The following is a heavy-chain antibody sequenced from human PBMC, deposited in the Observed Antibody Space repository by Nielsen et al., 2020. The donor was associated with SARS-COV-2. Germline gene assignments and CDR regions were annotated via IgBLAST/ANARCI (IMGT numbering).Heavy chain of an antibody. D-gene: IGHD3-22*01. J-gene: IGHJ4*02. CDR2: ISSSSYI. CDR1: GFTFSSYS. CDR3: ARDPTYYYDSSGYDY. Sequence: GGSLRLSCAASGFTFSSYSMNWVRQAPGKGLEWVSSISSSSYIYYADSVKGRFTISRDNAKNSLYLQMNSLRAEDTAVYYCARDPTYYYDSSGYDYWGQGTLVTVSS. V-gene: IGHV3-21*01.